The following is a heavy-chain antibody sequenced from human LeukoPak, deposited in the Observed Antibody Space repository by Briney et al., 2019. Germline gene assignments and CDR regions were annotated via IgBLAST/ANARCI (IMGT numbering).Heavy chain of an antibody. J-gene: IGHJ4*02. Sequence: SETLSLTCAVYGGSFSGYYWSWIRQPPGKGLEWIGEINHSGSTNYNPSLKSRVTISVDTSKNQFSLKLSSVTAADTAVYYCARGLSGYYDGGFNSDYWGQGTLVTVSS. CDR1: GGSFSGYY. CDR2: INHSGST. D-gene: IGHD3-22*01. CDR3: ARGLSGYYDGGFNSDY. V-gene: IGHV4-34*01.